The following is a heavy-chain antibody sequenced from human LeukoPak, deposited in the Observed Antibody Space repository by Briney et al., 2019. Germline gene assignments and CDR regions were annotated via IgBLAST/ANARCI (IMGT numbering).Heavy chain of an antibody. J-gene: IGHJ6*02. CDR1: GFTFSSYE. D-gene: IGHD2-2*01. CDR3: ARQGGNIVVVPAAIAYYGMDV. V-gene: IGHV3-48*03. Sequence: GGSLRLSCAASGFTFSSYEMNWVRQAPGKGLEWVSYISSSGSTIYYADSVKGRFTISRDNAKNSLYLQMNSLSAEDTAVYYCARQGGNIVVVPAAIAYYGMDVWGQGTTITVSS. CDR2: ISSSGSTI.